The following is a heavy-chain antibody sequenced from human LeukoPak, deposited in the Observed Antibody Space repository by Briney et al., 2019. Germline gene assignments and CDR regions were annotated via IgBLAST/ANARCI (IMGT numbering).Heavy chain of an antibody. CDR1: GGSITSSYY. CDR3: ARRDNSGYYHSFDY. D-gene: IGHD3-22*01. CDR2: IYYSGST. Sequence: PSETLSLTCTVSGGSITSSYYWGWIRQPPGKGLEWIGSIYYSGSTYYNPSLKSRVTISVDTSKNQFSQKLSSVTAADTAVYYCARRDNSGYYHSFDYWGQGTLVTVSS. V-gene: IGHV4-39*01. J-gene: IGHJ4*02.